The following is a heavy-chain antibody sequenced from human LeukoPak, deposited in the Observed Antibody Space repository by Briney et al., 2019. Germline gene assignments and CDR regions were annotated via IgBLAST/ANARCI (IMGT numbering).Heavy chain of an antibody. D-gene: IGHD2-15*01. V-gene: IGHV4-59*08. CDR3: ARSGSYAAAGDY. J-gene: IGHJ4*02. Sequence: SETLSLTCTVSGGSISSYYWSWIRQPPGKGLEWIGYIYYSGSTKYNPSLKSRVTISLDTSKNQFSLKLSSVTAADTAVYYCARSGSYAAAGDYWGQGTLVTVSS. CDR2: IYYSGST. CDR1: GGSISSYY.